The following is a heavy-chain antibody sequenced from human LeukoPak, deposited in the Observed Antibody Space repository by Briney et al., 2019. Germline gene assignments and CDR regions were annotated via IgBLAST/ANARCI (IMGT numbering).Heavy chain of an antibody. CDR1: GFTFSSYA. D-gene: IGHD6-13*01. J-gene: IGHJ6*02. V-gene: IGHV3-64*01. CDR3: ASWLPAADSIYGMDV. CDR2: ISSTGGRT. Sequence: GGSLRLSCAASGFTFSSYAMSWVRQAPGKGLEWVSAISSTGGRTYYANSVKGRFTISRDNSKNTLYLQMGNLRAEDMAVYYCASWLPAADSIYGMDVWGQGTTVTVSS.